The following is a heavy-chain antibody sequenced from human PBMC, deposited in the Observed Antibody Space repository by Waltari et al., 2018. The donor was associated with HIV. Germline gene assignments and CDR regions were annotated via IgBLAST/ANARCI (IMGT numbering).Heavy chain of an antibody. V-gene: IGHV1-69*01. Sequence: QVQLVQSGAEVKKPGSSVKVSCKASGGTFSRYAISWVRQAPGQGLEWMGGIIPIFGTANYAQKFQGRVTITADESTSTAYMELSSLRSEDTAVYYCARDSFDYYDSSGYYYSFSYWGQGTLVTVSS. CDR3: ARDSFDYYDSSGYYYSFSY. D-gene: IGHD3-22*01. J-gene: IGHJ4*02. CDR2: IIPIFGTA. CDR1: GGTFSRYA.